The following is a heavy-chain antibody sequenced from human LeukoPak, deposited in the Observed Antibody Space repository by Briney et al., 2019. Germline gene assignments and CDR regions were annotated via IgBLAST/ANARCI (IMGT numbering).Heavy chain of an antibody. CDR2: IYYTGST. CDR3: AYSSSWYRSFRY. J-gene: IGHJ4*02. V-gene: IGHV4-30-4*01. CDR1: GGSISSGGYY. Sequence: SETLSLTCTVSGGSISSGGYYWSWIRQPPGQGLEWIGYIYYTGSTYYNPSLKSRVTISVDTSKNQFSLKLSSVTAADTAVYYCAYSSSWYRSFRYWGQGTLVTVSS. D-gene: IGHD6-13*01.